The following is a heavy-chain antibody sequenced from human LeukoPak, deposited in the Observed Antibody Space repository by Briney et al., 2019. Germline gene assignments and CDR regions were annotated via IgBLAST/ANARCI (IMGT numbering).Heavy chain of an antibody. V-gene: IGHV3-74*01. Sequence: PGGSLRLSCAASGFTFSNYWMHWVRQAPGKGLVWVSRINSDGSSTSYADSVKGRFTISRDNAKNMLYLQMNSLRAEDTAVYYCARVDYYGSGTYYEYYFDYWGQGTLVTVSS. CDR1: GFTFSNYW. CDR3: ARVDYYGSGTYYEYYFDY. J-gene: IGHJ4*02. D-gene: IGHD3-10*01. CDR2: INSDGSST.